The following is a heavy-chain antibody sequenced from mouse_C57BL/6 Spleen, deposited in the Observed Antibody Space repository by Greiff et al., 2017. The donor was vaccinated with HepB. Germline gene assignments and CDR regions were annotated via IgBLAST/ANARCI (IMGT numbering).Heavy chain of an antibody. CDR3: ASQDSSGYGSLAY. CDR1: GYTFTSYW. J-gene: IGHJ3*01. CDR2: INPSSGYT. V-gene: IGHV1-7*01. D-gene: IGHD3-2*02. Sequence: QVQLKESGAELAKPGASVKLSCKASGYTFTSYWMHWVKQRPGQGLEWIGYINPSSGYTKYNQKFKDKATLTADKSSSTAYMQLSSLTDEDSAVYYCASQDSSGYGSLAYWGQGTLVTVSA.